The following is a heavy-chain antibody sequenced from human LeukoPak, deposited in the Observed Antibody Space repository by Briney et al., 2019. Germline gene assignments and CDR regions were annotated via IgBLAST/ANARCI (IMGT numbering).Heavy chain of an antibody. CDR3: ARGMGATTQSLFDQ. CDR2: IGTAGDT. D-gene: IGHD1-26*01. CDR1: GFTFSSYD. Sequence: PGNSLRLSCAASGFTFSSYDMHWVRHATGKGLEWVSGIGTAGDTHYAGSVKGRFTISRENAKNSLYLQMNSLRAGDTAVYYCARGMGATTQSLFDQWGQGTLVTVSS. J-gene: IGHJ4*02. V-gene: IGHV3-13*04.